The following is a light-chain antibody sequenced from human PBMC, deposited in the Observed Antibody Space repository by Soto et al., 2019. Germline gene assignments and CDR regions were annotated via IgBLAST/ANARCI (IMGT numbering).Light chain of an antibody. J-gene: IGLJ2*01. CDR2: DVS. CDR1: SSDVGTYNY. CDR3: SSYTSRTTLVV. V-gene: IGLV2-14*03. Sequence: QSALTQPASVSGSAGQSITISCTGTSSDVGTYNYVSWYQQHPGKAPKLMIYDVSNRPSGVSNRFSGSKSGNTASLTISGLQAEDEAVYYCSSYTSRTTLVVFGGGTKLTVL.